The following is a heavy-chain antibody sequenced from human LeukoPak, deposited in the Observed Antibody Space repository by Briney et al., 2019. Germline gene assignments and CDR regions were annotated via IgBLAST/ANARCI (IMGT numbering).Heavy chain of an antibody. V-gene: IGHV3-30*18. D-gene: IGHD1-1*01. CDR1: GFTFSTYG. J-gene: IGHJ4*02. CDR2: ISYDGSNK. CDR3: AKDGVFWTTGTTGDY. Sequence: PGRSLRLSCAASGFTFSTYGMHWVRQAPGKGLEWVAVISYDGSNKYYADSMKGRFTISRDNSKNTLYLQLNSMRTEGTAVYYCAKDGVFWTTGTTGDYWGQGTLVTVSS.